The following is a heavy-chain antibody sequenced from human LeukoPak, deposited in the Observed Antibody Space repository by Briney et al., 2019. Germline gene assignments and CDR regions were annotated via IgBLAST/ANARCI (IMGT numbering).Heavy chain of an antibody. J-gene: IGHJ4*02. Sequence: PSETLSLTCTVSGGSMRSHYWSWIRQPPGKGLEWIGYIYYSGNTNYNPSFKSRVTISVDTSKNKFSLKLSSVTAADTAVYYCAKSSSSSWYWVWFDYWGQGTLVTVSS. CDR1: GGSMRSHY. CDR2: IYYSGNT. CDR3: AKSSSSSWYWVWFDY. V-gene: IGHV4-59*11. D-gene: IGHD6-13*01.